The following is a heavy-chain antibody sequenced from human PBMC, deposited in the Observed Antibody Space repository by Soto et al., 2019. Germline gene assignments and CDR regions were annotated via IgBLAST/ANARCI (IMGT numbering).Heavy chain of an antibody. V-gene: IGHV4-59*01. CDR2: IYYSGST. CDR1: GGSISGSY. CDR3: AKGGPSSQWFDP. J-gene: IGHJ5*02. D-gene: IGHD6-13*01. Sequence: ETLSLTCTVSGGSISGSYWSWIRQPPRKAPEWIAYIYYSGSTNYNPSLRSRVTISVDTSRNQFSLKMTSLTAADTAVYYCAKGGPSSQWFDPWGLGTLVTVSS.